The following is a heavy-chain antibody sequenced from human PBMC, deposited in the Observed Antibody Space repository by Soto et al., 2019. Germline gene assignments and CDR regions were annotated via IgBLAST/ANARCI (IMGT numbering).Heavy chain of an antibody. J-gene: IGHJ4*02. V-gene: IGHV3-15*01. CDR1: GFTFSNAW. D-gene: IGHD6-19*01. CDR2: IKSKTDGGTT. Sequence: GSLRLSCAASGFTFSNAWMSWVRQAPGKGLEWVGRIKSKTDGGTTDYAAPVKGRFTISRDDSKNTLYLQMNSLKTEDTAVYYCTTDYRSGWYTFDYWGQGTLVTVSS. CDR3: TTDYRSGWYTFDY.